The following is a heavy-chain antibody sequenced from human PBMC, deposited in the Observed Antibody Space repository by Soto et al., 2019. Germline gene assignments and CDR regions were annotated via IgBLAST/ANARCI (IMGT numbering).Heavy chain of an antibody. V-gene: IGHV1-69*01. D-gene: IGHD2-15*01. CDR1: GGTFSTYV. Sequence: QVQLVQSGAEVKKPGSSVKVSCKAPGGTFSTYVISWVQQAPGQGLEWMGGVIPIFGTPKYAQKYQGRVTITADESTSTGYMELRSLRSEDTAVYYCARSQGGSSSLDIYYYYYYGMDVWGQGTTVTVSS. CDR3: ARSQGGSSSLDIYYYYYYGMDV. J-gene: IGHJ6*02. CDR2: VIPIFGTP.